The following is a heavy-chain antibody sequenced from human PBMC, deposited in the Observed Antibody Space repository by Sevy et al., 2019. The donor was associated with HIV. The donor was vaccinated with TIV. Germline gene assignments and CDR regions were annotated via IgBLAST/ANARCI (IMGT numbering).Heavy chain of an antibody. CDR1: GFTFSNAW. Sequence: GGSLRLSCAASGFTFSNAWMSWVRQAPGKGLGWVGRIKSKTDGGTTDYAAPVKGRFTISRDDSKNTLYLQMNSLKTEDTAVYYCTTDLLWFREYPSYGMDVWGQGTTVTVSS. CDR2: IKSKTDGGTT. J-gene: IGHJ6*02. CDR3: TTDLLWFREYPSYGMDV. D-gene: IGHD3-10*01. V-gene: IGHV3-15*01.